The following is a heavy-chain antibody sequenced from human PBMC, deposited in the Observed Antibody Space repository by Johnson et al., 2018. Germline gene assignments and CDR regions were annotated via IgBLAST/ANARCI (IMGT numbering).Heavy chain of an antibody. Sequence: VQLVQSGGGLVQPGGSLRLSCSASGFSFSKYDMHWVRQRTGKGLEWVSAIGSAGDTYYPNSVKGRFTISRENAKNSLFLQMNSLTAGDTAVYYCTRGDLSYSGMDVLGQGTTVTVSS. V-gene: IGHV3-13*01. CDR3: TRGDLSYSGMDV. D-gene: IGHD2-21*01. CDR2: IGSAGDT. CDR1: GFSFSKYD. J-gene: IGHJ6*02.